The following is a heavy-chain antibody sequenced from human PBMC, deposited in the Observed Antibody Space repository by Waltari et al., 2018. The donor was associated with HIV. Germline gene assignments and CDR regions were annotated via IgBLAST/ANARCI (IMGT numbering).Heavy chain of an antibody. V-gene: IGHV3-7*01. CDR1: AFTFTHYW. D-gene: IGHD1-26*01. CDR3: ARIGTFPHNYAIDF. Sequence: EVQLMDVGGGLGQSGGSLRHSCASPAFTFTHYWGSWVGQTPGEGLEWVAYIKDDGSEKYYMGSVKGRFTISRDNAKNSMFLQMNSLRAEDTAVYYCARIGTFPHNYAIDFWGQGTTVTVSS. CDR2: IKDDGSEK. J-gene: IGHJ6*02.